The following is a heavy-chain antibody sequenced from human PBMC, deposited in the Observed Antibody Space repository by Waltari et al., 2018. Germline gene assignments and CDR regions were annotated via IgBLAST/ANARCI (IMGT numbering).Heavy chain of an antibody. Sequence: EVQLVESVGGLVQPGGSLRLSWAASGFTFRSSWMSWVRQAPGKGLEWVANIKQDGSEKYYVDSVKGRFTISRDNAKNSLYLQMNSLRAEDTAVYYCARERTHYYMDVWGKGTTVTVSS. CDR1: GFTFRSSW. V-gene: IGHV3-7*01. CDR3: ARERTHYYMDV. J-gene: IGHJ6*03. CDR2: IKQDGSEK.